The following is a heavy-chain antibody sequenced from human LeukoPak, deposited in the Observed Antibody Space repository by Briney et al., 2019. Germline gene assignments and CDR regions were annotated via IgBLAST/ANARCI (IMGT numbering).Heavy chain of an antibody. CDR1: GYTFTSYD. CDR2: MNPNSGNT. CDR3: ARALAQRTIFGVVTRQVNYYYYYMDV. D-gene: IGHD3-3*01. J-gene: IGHJ6*03. Sequence: ASVTVSCKASGYTFTSYDINWVRQATGQGLEWMGWMNPNSGNTGYAQKFQGRVTITRNTSISTAYMELSSLRSEDTAVYYCARALAQRTIFGVVTRQVNYYYYYMDVWGKGTTVTVSS. V-gene: IGHV1-8*03.